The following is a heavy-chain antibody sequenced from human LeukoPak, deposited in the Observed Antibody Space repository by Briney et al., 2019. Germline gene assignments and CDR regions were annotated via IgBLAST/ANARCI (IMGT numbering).Heavy chain of an antibody. J-gene: IGHJ4*02. CDR1: GDSISRYY. Sequence: SETLSLTCTVSGDSISRYYCSWIRQSPGKGLECIGYIYNSRSTKYNPSHKSRVTITVDTSKNQFSLKLSSVTAADTAVYYCARGARAGYNLVHFDYWGQGTLVTVSS. V-gene: IGHV4-59*08. CDR3: ARGARAGYNLVHFDY. CDR2: IYNSRST. D-gene: IGHD5-24*01.